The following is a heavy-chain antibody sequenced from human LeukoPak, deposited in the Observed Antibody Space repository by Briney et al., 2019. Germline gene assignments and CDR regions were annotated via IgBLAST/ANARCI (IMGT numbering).Heavy chain of an antibody. Sequence: VRLGGSLRLSCAASGFTFSSYSMNWVRQAPGKGLEWVSYISSSGSTIYYADSVKGRFTISRDNAKNSLYLQMNSLRAEDTAVYYCAELGITMIGGVWGKGTTVTISS. CDR1: GFTFSSYS. V-gene: IGHV3-48*04. CDR2: ISSSGSTI. D-gene: IGHD3-10*02. J-gene: IGHJ6*04. CDR3: AELGITMIGGV.